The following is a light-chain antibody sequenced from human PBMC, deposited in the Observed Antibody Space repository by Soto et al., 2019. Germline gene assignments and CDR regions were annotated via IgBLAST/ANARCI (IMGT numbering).Light chain of an antibody. Sequence: TQSPDSLAVSLGARATINCRSSQGVLHNSNSHHFLSWYQQRPGQSPKLLIYWASTRESGVPDRFSGSGSGTDFTLTISTLQAEDVAIYHCQQYFTTPITFGQGARPENK. V-gene: IGKV4-1*01. J-gene: IGKJ5*01. CDR1: QGVLHNSNSHHF. CDR3: QQYFTTPIT. CDR2: WAS.